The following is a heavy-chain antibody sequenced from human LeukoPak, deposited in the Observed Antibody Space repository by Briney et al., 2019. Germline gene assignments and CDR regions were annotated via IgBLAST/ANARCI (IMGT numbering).Heavy chain of an antibody. J-gene: IGHJ4*02. D-gene: IGHD1-26*01. CDR1: GFTFSSYA. CDR2: ISGSGGST. V-gene: IGHV3-23*01. CDR3: AKGIDGGGRYFFDY. Sequence: GSLRLSCAASGFTFSSYAMSWVRQAPGKGLEWVSSISGSGGSTYYADSVKGRFTISRDNSKNTLYLQMNSLRAEDTAVYYCAKGIDGGGRYFFDYWGQGTLVTVSS.